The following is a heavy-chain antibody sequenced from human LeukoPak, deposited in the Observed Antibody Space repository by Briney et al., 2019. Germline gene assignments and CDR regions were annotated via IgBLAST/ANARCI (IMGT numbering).Heavy chain of an antibody. D-gene: IGHD6-13*01. CDR2: IYTSGST. CDR3: ARDLGQQLVYYYYYTDV. CDR1: GGSISSYY. V-gene: IGHV4-4*07. J-gene: IGHJ6*03. Sequence: SETLSLTCTVSGGSISSYYWSWIRQPAGKGLEWIGRIYTSGSTNYNPSLKSRVTMSVDTSKNQFSLKLSSVTAADTAVYYCARDLGQQLVYYYYYTDVWGKGTTVTVSS.